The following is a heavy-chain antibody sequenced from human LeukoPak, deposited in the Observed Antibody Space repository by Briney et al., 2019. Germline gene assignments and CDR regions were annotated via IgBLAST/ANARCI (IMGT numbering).Heavy chain of an antibody. CDR3: ARVHIAAAASLGY. J-gene: IGHJ4*02. V-gene: IGHV7-4-1*02. CDR1: GYTFTIYA. D-gene: IGHD6-13*01. Sequence: GASVKVSCKASGYTFTIYATSWVRQAPGQGLEWLGWINTNTGTPTYAQGFTGRFVFSLDTSVSTAYLQISSLKAEDTAVYYCARVHIAAAASLGYWGQGTLVTVSS. CDR2: INTNTGTP.